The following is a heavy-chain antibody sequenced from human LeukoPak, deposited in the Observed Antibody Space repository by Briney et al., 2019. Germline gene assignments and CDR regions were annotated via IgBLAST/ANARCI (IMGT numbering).Heavy chain of an antibody. J-gene: IGHJ5*02. V-gene: IGHV3-74*01. CDR1: GLTFSNSW. D-gene: IGHD5-12*01. CDR2: MYGDMRDI. CDR3: ARDLGLRGST. Sequence: GGSLRLSCEASGLTFSNSWMHWVRQVPGKGLVWVSRMYGDMRDICYADSVKGRFTISRDNAKNTVYLQMNSLRGEDTAVYYCARDLGLRGSTWGQGTLVTVSS.